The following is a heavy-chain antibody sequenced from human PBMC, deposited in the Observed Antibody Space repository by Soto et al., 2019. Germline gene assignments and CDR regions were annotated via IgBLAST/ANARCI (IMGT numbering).Heavy chain of an antibody. CDR2: INPSGGST. Sequence: QVQLVQSGAEVKKPGASVKVSCKASGYTFTSYYMHWVRQAPGQGLEWMGIINPSGGSTSYAQKFQGRVTMSRDTSTSTVYMELSSLRSEDTAVYYCASSVSLAVAGTSGVDYWGQGTLVTVSS. J-gene: IGHJ4*02. V-gene: IGHV1-46*03. D-gene: IGHD6-19*01. CDR3: ASSVSLAVAGTSGVDY. CDR1: GYTFTSYY.